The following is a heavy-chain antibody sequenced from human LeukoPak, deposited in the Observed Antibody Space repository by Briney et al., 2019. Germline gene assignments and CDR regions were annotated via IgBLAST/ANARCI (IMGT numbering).Heavy chain of an antibody. D-gene: IGHD3-10*01. V-gene: IGHV3-33*01. Sequence: GGSLRLSCAASGFTFSSYGMHWVRQAPGKGLEWVAVIWFDGIYKFYADSVKGRFTISRDNSKNTLYLQMNSLRAEDTAVYYCARHGSGSYLHYWGQGTLVTVSS. CDR1: GFTFSSYG. J-gene: IGHJ4*02. CDR3: ARHGSGSYLHY. CDR2: IWFDGIYK.